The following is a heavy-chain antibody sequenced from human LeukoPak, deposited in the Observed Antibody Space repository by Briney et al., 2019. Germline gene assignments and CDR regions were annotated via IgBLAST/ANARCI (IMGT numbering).Heavy chain of an antibody. D-gene: IGHD3-9*01. Sequence: GGSLRLSCVASGFNISRNYMSWVRQLPGKGPEWLAVLYSGGTTYYTDSAKGRFAISRDESKNTLFLHMSSLRAEDTAVYYCARRLTHWAHFWGQGTLVTVSS. V-gene: IGHV3-53*01. J-gene: IGHJ4*02. CDR3: ARRLTHWAHF. CDR1: GFNISRNY. CDR2: LYSGGTT.